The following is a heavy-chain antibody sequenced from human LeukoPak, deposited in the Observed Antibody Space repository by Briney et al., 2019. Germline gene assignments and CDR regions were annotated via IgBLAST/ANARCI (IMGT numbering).Heavy chain of an antibody. Sequence: GGSLRLSCAASGFTFSSYDMNWVRQAPRKGLEWVSYISSSSRTIYYADSVKGRFTISRDNAENSLYLQMNSLRGEDTAVYYCARGAAAGRYDYYYMDVWGKGTTVTVSS. CDR3: ARGAAAGRYDYYYMDV. V-gene: IGHV3-48*04. D-gene: IGHD6-13*01. CDR2: ISSSSRTI. CDR1: GFTFSSYD. J-gene: IGHJ6*03.